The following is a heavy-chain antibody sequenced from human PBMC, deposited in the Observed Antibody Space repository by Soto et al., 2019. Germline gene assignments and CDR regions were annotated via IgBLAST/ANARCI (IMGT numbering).Heavy chain of an antibody. J-gene: IGHJ4*02. CDR3: AKNWNWGSLVH. CDR2: IYHSGST. D-gene: IGHD7-27*01. Sequence: SETLSLTCAVSGGSISSGGYSWSWIRQPPGKGLEWIGYIYHSGSTYYNPSLKSRVTISVDRSKNQFSLKLGSVTAADTAVYYCAKNWNWGSLVHWGQGTLVTVSS. CDR1: GGSISSGGYS. V-gene: IGHV4-30-2*01.